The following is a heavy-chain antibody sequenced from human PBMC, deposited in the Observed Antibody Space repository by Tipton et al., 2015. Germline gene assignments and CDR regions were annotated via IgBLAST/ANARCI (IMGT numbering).Heavy chain of an antibody. J-gene: IGHJ4*02. Sequence: SLRLSCAASGFTFSNYGMHWVRQAPGKGLDWVAVIWYDGGKKYYADSVEGRFTISRGNSKNTLYLQMNSLRAEDTGVYFCARDPRYKNSWFSLDYWGQGTLVTVSS. CDR1: GFTFSNYG. D-gene: IGHD6-13*01. CDR3: ARDPRYKNSWFSLDY. CDR2: IWYDGGKK. V-gene: IGHV3-33*01.